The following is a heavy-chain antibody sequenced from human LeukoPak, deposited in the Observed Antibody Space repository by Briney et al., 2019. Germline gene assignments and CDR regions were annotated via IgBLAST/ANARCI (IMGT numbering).Heavy chain of an antibody. Sequence: PGGSLRLSCAASGFTFSTYAMSWVRQAPGRGLEWVSAISGSSDTTYYADSGKGRFTTYRDKSKNTLYLKMNSLRAEDTAVYYCANREGGYTYDPFDYWGQGTLVTVYS. V-gene: IGHV3-23*01. D-gene: IGHD5-18*01. CDR3: ANREGGYTYDPFDY. CDR2: ISGSSDTT. CDR1: GFTFSTYA. J-gene: IGHJ4*02.